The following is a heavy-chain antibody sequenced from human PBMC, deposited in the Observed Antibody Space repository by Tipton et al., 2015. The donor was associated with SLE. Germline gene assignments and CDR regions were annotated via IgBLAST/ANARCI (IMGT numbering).Heavy chain of an antibody. CDR3: ARHPVAGYTYYMDA. Sequence: QVQLVQSGAEVKKPGASVKVSCRASGYIFSTYGISWVRQAPGQGLEWMGWINPYNDNTDYVELLQGRVTMTTDTSTGTAYMELTSLNSDDTAIYYCARHPVAGYTYYMDAWGTGTTVTVSS. CDR1: GYIFSTYG. V-gene: IGHV1-18*01. D-gene: IGHD5-24*01. CDR2: INPYNDNT. J-gene: IGHJ6*03.